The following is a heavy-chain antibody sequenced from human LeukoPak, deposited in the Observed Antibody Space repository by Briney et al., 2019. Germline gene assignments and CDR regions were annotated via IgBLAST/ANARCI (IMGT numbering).Heavy chain of an antibody. V-gene: IGHV1-3*01. Sequence: ASVKVSCKASGYTFTSYAMHWVRQAPGQRLEWMGWINAGNDNTKYSQKFQGRVTITRDTSASTAYMELSSLRSEDTAVYYCARDLSAIRFLNWFDPWGQGTLVTVSS. CDR1: GYTFTSYA. D-gene: IGHD2-21*02. J-gene: IGHJ5*02. CDR2: INAGNDNT. CDR3: ARDLSAIRFLNWFDP.